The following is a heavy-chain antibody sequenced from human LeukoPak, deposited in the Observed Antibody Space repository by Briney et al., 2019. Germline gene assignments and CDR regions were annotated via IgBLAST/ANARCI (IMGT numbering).Heavy chain of an antibody. D-gene: IGHD6-6*01. CDR1: GFTFSSYA. CDR3: ARTSSIAAEFDY. CDR2: ISYDGSNK. J-gene: IGHJ4*02. V-gene: IGHV3-30*01. Sequence: PGGSLRLSCAASGFTFSSYAMHWVGKAPGKGLEWVAVISYDGSNKYYADSVKGRFTISRDNSKNTLYLQMNSLRAEDTAVYYCARTSSIAAEFDYWGQGTLVTVSS.